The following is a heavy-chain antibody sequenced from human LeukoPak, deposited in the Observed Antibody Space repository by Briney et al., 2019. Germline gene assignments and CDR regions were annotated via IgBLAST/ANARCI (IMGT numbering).Heavy chain of an antibody. CDR3: AGDYGDYYFDY. V-gene: IGHV4-38-2*02. CDR2: VYQSGST. Sequence: SETLSLTCSVSDYSISSGYYWGWVRQPPGKGLEWIGTVYQSGSTYFNPSLNSRVSISVDTSKNQFSLRLRSVTAADTAVYFCAGDYGDYYFDYWGQGTLVTVSS. CDR1: DYSISSGYY. J-gene: IGHJ4*02. D-gene: IGHD4-17*01.